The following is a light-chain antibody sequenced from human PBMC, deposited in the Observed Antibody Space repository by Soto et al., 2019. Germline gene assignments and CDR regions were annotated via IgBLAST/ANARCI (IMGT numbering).Light chain of an antibody. V-gene: IGKV1-39*01. J-gene: IGKJ4*01. CDR3: QLTYSVPLT. Sequence: DIQMTQCPSSLPASVGDSVTTTGRASQSVSSHLKWYQQKVVEAPKLLINAASTLQPGATARFSGSGYGTEFTLTISNLQPEDFATYFCQLTYSVPLTVGGGTKVEIK. CDR1: QSVSSH. CDR2: AAS.